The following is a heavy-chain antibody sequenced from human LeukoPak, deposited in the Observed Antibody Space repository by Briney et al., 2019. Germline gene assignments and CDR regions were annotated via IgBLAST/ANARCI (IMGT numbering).Heavy chain of an antibody. CDR1: GYTFTSYY. V-gene: IGHV1-3*01. Sequence: ASVKVSCKASGYTFTSYYMHWVRQAPGQRPEWLAWINAANGYARYSQDLQGRVIITRDTSASTAYMEVNNLRSDDTAMYYCAIRDGHTDHWGQGTLVTVSS. J-gene: IGHJ4*02. CDR3: AIRDGHTDH. CDR2: INAANGYA. D-gene: IGHD5-24*01.